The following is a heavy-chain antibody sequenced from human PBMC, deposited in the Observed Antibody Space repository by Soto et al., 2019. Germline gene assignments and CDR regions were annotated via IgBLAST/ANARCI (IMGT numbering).Heavy chain of an antibody. V-gene: IGHV4-31*03. D-gene: IGHD2-2*01. Sequence: SETLSLTCTVSGGSTISGGYYWSWIRQHPGKGLEWIGCIYYSGSTYYNPSLKSRVTISLDTSKNQFSLKLSSVTAADTAVYYCARAASSTSSFDYWGQGTLVTVSS. CDR1: GGSTISGGYY. J-gene: IGHJ4*02. CDR2: IYYSGST. CDR3: ARAASSTSSFDY.